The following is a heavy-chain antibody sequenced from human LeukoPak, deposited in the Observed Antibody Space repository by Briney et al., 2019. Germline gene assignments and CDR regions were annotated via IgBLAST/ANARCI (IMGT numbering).Heavy chain of an antibody. V-gene: IGHV1-46*01. CDR3: ARDPPARYSYGPGYYFDY. Sequence: ASVTVSCTASGYTFTSYYMHWVRQAPGQGLEWMGIINPSGGSTSYAQKFQGRVTMTRDTSTSTVYMELSSLRSEDTAVYYCARDPPARYSYGPGYYFDYWGQGTLVTVSS. D-gene: IGHD5-18*01. CDR2: INPSGGST. CDR1: GYTFTSYY. J-gene: IGHJ4*02.